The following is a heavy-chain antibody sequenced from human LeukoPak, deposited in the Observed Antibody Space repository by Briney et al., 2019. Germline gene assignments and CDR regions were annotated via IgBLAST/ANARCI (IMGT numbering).Heavy chain of an antibody. CDR3: AKLAGDWYHFGY. D-gene: IGHD2-21*02. CDR2: ISGSGGST. J-gene: IGHJ4*02. V-gene: IGHV3-23*01. CDR1: GFTFSSYV. Sequence: GSLRLSCTASGFTFSSYVMSWVRQAPGKGLEWVSAISGSGGSTYYADSVKGRVTISRDNSNNTLYLQMNSLRADDTAVYYCAKLAGDWYHFGYWGQGTLVTVSS.